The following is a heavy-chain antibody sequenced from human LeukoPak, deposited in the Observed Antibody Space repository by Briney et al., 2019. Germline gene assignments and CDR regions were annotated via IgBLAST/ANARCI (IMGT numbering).Heavy chain of an antibody. CDR2: INYSGST. CDR1: GGSISSGGHY. D-gene: IGHD1-1*01. J-gene: IGHJ5*02. V-gene: IGHV4-31*03. CDR3: ARGGTGMKWAWFDP. Sequence: PSETLSLTCTVSGGSISSGGHYFSWIRQHPGKGLEWIGYINYSGSTYYNPSLKSRVTISVDRSQNQFSLRLSSVTAADTAVYYCARGGTGMKWAWFDPWGQGTLVIVSS.